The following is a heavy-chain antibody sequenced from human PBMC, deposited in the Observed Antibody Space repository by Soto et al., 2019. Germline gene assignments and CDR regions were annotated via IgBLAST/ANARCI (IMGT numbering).Heavy chain of an antibody. J-gene: IGHJ4*02. CDR2: IYYSGST. Sequence: SETLSLTCTVSGGSISSSSYYWGWIRQPPGKGLEWIGSIYYSGSTYYNPSLKSRVTISVDTSMNQFSLKLSSVTAADTAVYYCARRGSGSYSDYWGQGTLVTVSS. V-gene: IGHV4-39*01. D-gene: IGHD3-10*01. CDR1: GGSISSSSYY. CDR3: ARRGSGSYSDY.